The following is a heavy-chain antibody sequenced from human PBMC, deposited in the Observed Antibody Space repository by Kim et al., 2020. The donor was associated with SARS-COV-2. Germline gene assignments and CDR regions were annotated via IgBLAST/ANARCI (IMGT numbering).Heavy chain of an antibody. V-gene: IGHV3-23*01. CDR1: GFTFSSYA. D-gene: IGHD2-8*01. J-gene: IGHJ6*02. CDR2: ISGSGGCT. CDR3: AKDCTNGVCRNYYGMDV. Sequence: GGSLRLSCAASGFTFSSYAMSWVRQAPGKGLEWVSAISGSGGCTYYADSVKGRFTISRDNSKNTLYLQMNSLRAEDTAVYYCAKDCTNGVCRNYYGMDVCGQATTVTVSS.